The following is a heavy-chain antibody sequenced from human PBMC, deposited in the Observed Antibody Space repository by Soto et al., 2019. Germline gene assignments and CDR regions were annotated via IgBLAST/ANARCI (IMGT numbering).Heavy chain of an antibody. CDR1: GFTFSSYA. CDR2: ISGSGGST. D-gene: IGHD3-22*01. V-gene: IGHV3-23*01. J-gene: IGHJ5*02. CDR3: AKGITMLVVVIKT. Sequence: VRLLESGGGLVQPGGPRRLSCAASGFTFSSYAMTWVRQAPGKGLEGVSVISGSGGSTYYADSVKGRFTISRDNSKNMFYLEMNSLRAEDTAAYYCAKGITMLVVVIKTWGQGTLVSVSS.